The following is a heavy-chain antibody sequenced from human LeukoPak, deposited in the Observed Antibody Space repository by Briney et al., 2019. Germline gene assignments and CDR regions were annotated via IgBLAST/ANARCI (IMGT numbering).Heavy chain of an antibody. CDR3: ARGKGYDSSGYYAESFDY. D-gene: IGHD3-22*01. CDR1: GYTFSEYY. V-gene: IGHV1-2*02. Sequence: ASVKVSCKTSGYTFSEYYLHWVRQAPGQGLEWMGWINPNSGGTNYAQKFQGRVTMTRNTSISTAYMELSSLRSEDTAVYYCARGKGYDSSGYYAESFDYWGQETLVTVSS. J-gene: IGHJ4*02. CDR2: INPNSGGT.